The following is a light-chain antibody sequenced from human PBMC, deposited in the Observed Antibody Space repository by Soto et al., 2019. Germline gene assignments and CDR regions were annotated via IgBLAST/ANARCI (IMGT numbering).Light chain of an antibody. J-gene: IGKJ4*01. Sequence: DIPMTQSPSSLSASVGDRVTITCQASQDIRNYLNWYQQKPGKAPKLLIYDASNLETGVPSRFSGSGSGTDFTFTISSLQPEDIATYYCQQYDNLSLTFGGGTNVEIQ. CDR3: QQYDNLSLT. V-gene: IGKV1-33*01. CDR2: DAS. CDR1: QDIRNY.